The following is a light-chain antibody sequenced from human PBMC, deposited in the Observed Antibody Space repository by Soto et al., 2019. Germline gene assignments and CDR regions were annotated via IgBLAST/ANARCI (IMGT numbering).Light chain of an antibody. CDR1: QAIRSS. J-gene: IGKJ2*01. V-gene: IGKV1-9*01. CDR3: QHLNDYRYT. Sequence: DIQLTQSPSFLSASVGDRVTITCRASQAIRSSLAWYQHNPGKAPKLLIYAASTLQNGVPSSFSGSGSGTELTLTISSLQPEDFATYYCQHLNDYRYTFGQGTKVEIK. CDR2: AAS.